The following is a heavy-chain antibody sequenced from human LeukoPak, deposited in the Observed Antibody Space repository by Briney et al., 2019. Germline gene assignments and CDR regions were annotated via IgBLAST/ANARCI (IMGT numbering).Heavy chain of an antibody. V-gene: IGHV3-23*01. CDR1: GFTFNYA. CDR2: ILGGGDTT. J-gene: IGHJ4*02. D-gene: IGHD3-22*01. CDR3: AKVGDSSSFVLHYFDY. Sequence: PGGSLRLSCAASGFTFNYAMNWVRQAPGKGLEWVSAILGGGDTTSYADSVKGRFTISRDNSKNTLYLQMNSLRAEDTAVYYCAKVGDSSSFVLHYFDYWGQGTLVTVSS.